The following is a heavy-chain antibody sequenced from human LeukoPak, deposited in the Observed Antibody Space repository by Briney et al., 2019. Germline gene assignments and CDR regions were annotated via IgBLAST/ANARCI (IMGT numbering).Heavy chain of an antibody. Sequence: SETLSLTCTVSGGSISSGSYYWSWIRQPAGKRLEWIGRIYTSGSTNYNPSLKSRVTISVDTSKNQSSLKLSSVTAADTAVYYCARDGIAVAGSAYYYMDVWGKGTTVTISS. D-gene: IGHD6-19*01. CDR1: GGSISSGSYY. CDR2: IYTSGST. J-gene: IGHJ6*03. V-gene: IGHV4-61*02. CDR3: ARDGIAVAGSAYYYMDV.